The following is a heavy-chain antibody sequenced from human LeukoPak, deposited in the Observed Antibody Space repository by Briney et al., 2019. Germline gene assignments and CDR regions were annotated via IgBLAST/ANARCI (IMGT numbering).Heavy chain of an antibody. CDR2: INWNGGST. CDR3: ARMRGMVYAKSRGYYYYGMDV. Sequence: GGSLRLSCAASGFTFDDYGMSWVRQAPGKGLEWVSGINWNGGSTGYADSVKGRFTISRDNAKNTLYLQMNSLRAEDTAVYYCARMRGMVYAKSRGYYYYGMDVWGQGTTVTVSS. CDR1: GFTFDDYG. D-gene: IGHD2-8*01. V-gene: IGHV3-20*04. J-gene: IGHJ6*02.